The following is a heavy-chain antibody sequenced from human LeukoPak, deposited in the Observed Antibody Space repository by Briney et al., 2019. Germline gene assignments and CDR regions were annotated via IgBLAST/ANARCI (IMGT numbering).Heavy chain of an antibody. CDR2: VYSGGTT. V-gene: IGHV3-53*01. CDR3: ASGYNFRLDY. Sequence: PGGSLRLSCEVSGFTVSLNYMTWVRQAPGKGLEWVSIVYSGGTTYYADSVKGRFTISRDNSRNMLYLQMNSLRAEDTAVYYCASGYNFRLDYWGQGTLLTVS. J-gene: IGHJ4*02. CDR1: GFTVSLNY. D-gene: IGHD5-18*01.